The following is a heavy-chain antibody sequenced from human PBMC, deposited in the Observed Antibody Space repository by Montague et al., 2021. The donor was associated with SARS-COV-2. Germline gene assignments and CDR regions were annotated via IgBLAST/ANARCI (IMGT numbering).Heavy chain of an antibody. CDR2: IYYTGNT. D-gene: IGHD3-22*01. Sequence: SETLSLTCTVSGGSITNNIYYWAWIRQPPGKGLEWIGSIYYTGNTYYNPSLKSRVTISVVTSKNHFTLKLSSVTAAETAVYYCARLKRYFDSSGSPSAFDFWGQGTMVTVSS. J-gene: IGHJ3*01. CDR1: GGSITNNIYY. CDR3: ARLKRYFDSSGSPSAFDF. V-gene: IGHV4-39*02.